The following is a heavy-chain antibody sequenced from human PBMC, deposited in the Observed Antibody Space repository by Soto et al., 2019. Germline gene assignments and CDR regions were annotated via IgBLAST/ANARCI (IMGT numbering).Heavy chain of an antibody. J-gene: IGHJ4*02. V-gene: IGHV3-48*02. Sequence: SGGSLRLSCSAFGFTFSSYSIHWVRQAPGKGLEWVSYISSSSSTIYYTDSVKGRFTISRDNAKNSLYLQMNSLRDEDTAVYYCASYSFKQFDYWGQGTLVTVSS. D-gene: IGHD5-18*01. CDR2: ISSSSSTI. CDR3: ASYSFKQFDY. CDR1: GFTFSSYS.